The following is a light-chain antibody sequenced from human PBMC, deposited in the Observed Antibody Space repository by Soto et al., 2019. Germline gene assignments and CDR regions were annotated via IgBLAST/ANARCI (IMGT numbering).Light chain of an antibody. J-gene: IGLJ1*01. CDR1: SSDVGGYNY. V-gene: IGLV2-14*03. CDR3: SSYRASSTTHDV. CDR2: DVS. Sequence: QSALTQPASLSGSPGQSITISCTGTSSDVGGYNYVSWYQQHPGKAPKLMIYDVSNRPSGVSNRFSGSKSGNTASLTSSGLQAEDEADYYCSSYRASSTTHDVFGTGTKLTVL.